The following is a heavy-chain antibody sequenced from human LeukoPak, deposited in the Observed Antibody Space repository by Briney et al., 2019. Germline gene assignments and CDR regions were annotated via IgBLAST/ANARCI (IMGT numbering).Heavy chain of an antibody. J-gene: IGHJ5*02. Sequence: ASVKVSCKASGYTFTSYGISWVRQAPGQGLEWMGWISVYNGNTNCAQKLQGRVTMTTDTSTSTAYMELRSLRSDDTAVYYCARDDGYYDFWSGSRWFDPWGQGTLVTVSS. D-gene: IGHD3-3*01. CDR2: ISVYNGNT. CDR1: GYTFTSYG. V-gene: IGHV1-18*01. CDR3: ARDDGYYDFWSGSRWFDP.